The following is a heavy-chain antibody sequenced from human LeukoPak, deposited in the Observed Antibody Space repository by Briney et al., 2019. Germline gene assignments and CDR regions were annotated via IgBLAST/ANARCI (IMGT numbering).Heavy chain of an antibody. CDR3: ARRRDYGDYYFDY. CDR2: IYYSGST. D-gene: IGHD4-17*01. CDR1: GGSIISSSYY. Sequence: SETLSLTCTVSGGSIISSSYYWGWIRQPPGKGLEWIGSIYYSGSTYYNPSLKSRVTISVDTSKNQFSLKLSSVTAADTAVYYCARRRDYGDYYFDYWGQGTLVTVSS. V-gene: IGHV4-39*01. J-gene: IGHJ4*02.